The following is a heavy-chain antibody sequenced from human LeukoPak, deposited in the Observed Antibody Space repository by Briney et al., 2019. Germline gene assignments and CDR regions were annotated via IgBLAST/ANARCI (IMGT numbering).Heavy chain of an antibody. CDR1: GGSISSSSYS. V-gene: IGHV4-39*07. J-gene: IGHJ5*02. CDR2: IYYSGST. D-gene: IGHD5-24*01. CDR3: ARDSGGDGYNS. Sequence: SETLSLTCIVSGGSISSSSYSWGWIRQPPGKGLEWIGSIYYSGSTNYNPSLKSRVTISVDTSKNQFSLKLSSVTAADTAVYYCARDSGGDGYNSWGQGTLVTVSS.